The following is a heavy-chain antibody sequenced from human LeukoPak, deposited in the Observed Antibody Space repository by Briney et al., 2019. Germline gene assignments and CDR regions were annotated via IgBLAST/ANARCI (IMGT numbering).Heavy chain of an antibody. Sequence: GGSLRLSCAASGFSVNTYAMFRIRQAPGKGLEWVSGISGGVGTIYYADSVKGRFTISRDSSKNTLYLQMNSLRAEDTAVYYCAKGQVITSNLDSWGQGTLVTVSS. CDR2: ISGGVGTI. CDR1: GFSVNTYA. CDR3: AKGQVITSNLDS. J-gene: IGHJ4*02. V-gene: IGHV3-23*01. D-gene: IGHD2/OR15-2a*01.